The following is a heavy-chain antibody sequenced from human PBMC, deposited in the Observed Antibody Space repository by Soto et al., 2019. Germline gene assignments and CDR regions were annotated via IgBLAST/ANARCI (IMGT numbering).Heavy chain of an antibody. J-gene: IGHJ4*02. CDR3: AIEFNYYVSHDGYLDY. Sequence: SQTLSLTCVISGGSVSSNSSAWNWIRQSPSRGLEWLGRTYYRSKWYNDYAVSVKSRITINPDTSKNQFSLHLNSVTPEDTAVYYCAIEFNYYVSHDGYLDYSGKGALVSVSP. D-gene: IGHD3-16*01. V-gene: IGHV6-1*01. CDR2: TYYRSKWYN. CDR1: GGSVSSNSSA.